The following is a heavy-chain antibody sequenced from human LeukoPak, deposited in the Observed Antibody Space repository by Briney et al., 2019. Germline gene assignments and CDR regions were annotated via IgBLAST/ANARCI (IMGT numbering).Heavy chain of an antibody. Sequence: SQTLSLTCAISGDSVSSNSATWNWIRQSPSRGLEWLGRAYYRSNWDNEYAVSVKSRITINPDTSKNQFSLQLKSVTPEDTAVYYCARNYYGSGSYYSHFDYWGQGTLVTVSS. D-gene: IGHD3-10*01. CDR1: GDSVSSNSAT. J-gene: IGHJ4*02. CDR3: ARNYYGSGSYYSHFDY. CDR2: AYYRSNWDN. V-gene: IGHV6-1*01.